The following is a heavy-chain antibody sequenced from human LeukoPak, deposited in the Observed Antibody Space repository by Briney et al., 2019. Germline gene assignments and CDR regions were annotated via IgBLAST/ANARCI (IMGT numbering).Heavy chain of an antibody. CDR1: NASISSYY. J-gene: IGHJ4*02. CDR3: ARHWGSCRGGDCYTFDC. D-gene: IGHD2-21*02. CDR2: ISNSGST. Sequence: SATLSLTCSVSNASISSYYWSWIRQYPGKGLEWIGYISNSGSTTYNPSLKSRVTISVDTSKNQFSLKLSSVTAADTAVYFCARHWGSCRGGDCYTFDCWGQGTLVTVSS. V-gene: IGHV4-59*08.